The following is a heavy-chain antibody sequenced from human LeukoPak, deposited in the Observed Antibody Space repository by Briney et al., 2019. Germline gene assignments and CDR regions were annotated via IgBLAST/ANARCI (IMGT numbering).Heavy chain of an antibody. D-gene: IGHD1-26*01. CDR3: AGSGIYQDNWLDP. CDR2: IKSSGSTI. V-gene: IGHV3-48*03. J-gene: IGHJ5*02. CDR1: GFTLSNYN. Sequence: GGSLRLPWSASGFTLSNYNMNWVRQAPGKGLEGVPLIKSSGSTIYYADSVKGRFTVSRDNAKNSLYLQMNNLGVEDTAVYYCAGSGIYQDNWLDPWGQGTLVTVSS.